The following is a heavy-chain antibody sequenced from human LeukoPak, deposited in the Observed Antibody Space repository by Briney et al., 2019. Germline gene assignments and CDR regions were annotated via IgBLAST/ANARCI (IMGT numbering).Heavy chain of an antibody. CDR3: ARGLQYYYDSSGCYFDY. CDR1: GFTYNSYS. D-gene: IGHD3-22*01. J-gene: IGHJ4*02. CDR2: ISYDGSNK. Sequence: PGGSLRLSCAATGFTYNSYSMHWVRQAPGKGLEWVAVISYDGSNKHYGDSVKGPFTISRDNSKNTLYLELSSLRAEDTAVFYCARGLQYYYDSSGCYFDYGGQGTLVTVSS. V-gene: IGHV3-30-3*01.